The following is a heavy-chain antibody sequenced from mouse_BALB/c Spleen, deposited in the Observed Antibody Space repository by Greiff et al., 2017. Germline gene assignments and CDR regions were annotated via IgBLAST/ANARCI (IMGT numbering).Heavy chain of an antibody. V-gene: IGHV6-6*02. CDR1: GFTFSNYC. Sequence: EVMLVESGGGLVQPGGSMKLSCVASGFTFSNYCLNWVRQSPAKELEWVAEIRLKSNNYATHYAESVKGRFTISRDDSKNSVYLQMNNLRAEDTGIYYCTRGRFAYWGQGTLDTVSA. CDR2: IRLKSNNYAT. J-gene: IGHJ3*01. CDR3: TRGRFAY.